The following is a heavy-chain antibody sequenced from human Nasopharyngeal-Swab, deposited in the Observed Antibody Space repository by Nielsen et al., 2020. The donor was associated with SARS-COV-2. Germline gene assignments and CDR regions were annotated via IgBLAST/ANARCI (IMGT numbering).Heavy chain of an antibody. Sequence: GESLKISCAASGFTFSSYAMSWVRQAPGKGLEWVSAISGSGGSTYYADSVKGRFTISRDNSKNTLYLQMNSLRAKDTAVYYCAKDLSGIAAADDAFDIWGQGTMVTVSS. J-gene: IGHJ3*02. CDR3: AKDLSGIAAADDAFDI. CDR1: GFTFSSYA. V-gene: IGHV3-23*01. CDR2: ISGSGGST. D-gene: IGHD6-13*01.